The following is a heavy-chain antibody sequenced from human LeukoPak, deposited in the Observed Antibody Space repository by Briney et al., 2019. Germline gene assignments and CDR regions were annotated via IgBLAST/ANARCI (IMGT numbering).Heavy chain of an antibody. CDR2: IKQDGSEK. J-gene: IGHJ4*02. CDR3: ARSYYVWGSYPPDDY. V-gene: IGHV3-7*01. D-gene: IGHD3-16*02. Sequence: GGSLRLSCAASGFTFSSYWMSWVRQAPGKGLEWVANIKQDGSEKYYVDSVKGRFTISRDNAKNSLYLQMNSLRAEDTAVYYCARSYYVWGSYPPDDYWGQGTLVAVSS. CDR1: GFTFSSYW.